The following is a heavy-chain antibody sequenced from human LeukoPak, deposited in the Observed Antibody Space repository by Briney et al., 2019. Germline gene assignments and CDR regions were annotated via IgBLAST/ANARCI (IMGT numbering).Heavy chain of an antibody. J-gene: IGHJ4*02. CDR3: ARETAGYCGGDCYSGVIDY. CDR2: ISSSGSTI. D-gene: IGHD2-21*02. CDR1: GFTFSDYY. V-gene: IGHV3-11*01. Sequence: GGSLGLSCAASGFTFSDYYMSWIRQAPGKGLEWVSYISSSGSTIYYADSVKGRFTISRDNAKNSLYLQMNSLRAEDTAVYYCARETAGYCGGDCYSGVIDYWGQGTLVTVSS.